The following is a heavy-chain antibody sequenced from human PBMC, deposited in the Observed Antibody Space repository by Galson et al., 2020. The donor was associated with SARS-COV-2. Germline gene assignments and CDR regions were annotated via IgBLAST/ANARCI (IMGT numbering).Heavy chain of an antibody. Sequence: SETLSLTCTVSGGSINRSVYYWGWLRQPPGKGLEWIGNIYFSGRAYYNPSLKSRVTMSVDTSKNLFSLKMRSVTAADAAVYYCARINGSYSSFDYWGQGSLVAVSS. CDR1: GGSINRSVYY. CDR3: ARINGSYSSFDY. CDR2: IYFSGRA. J-gene: IGHJ4*02. V-gene: IGHV4-39*07. D-gene: IGHD1-26*01.